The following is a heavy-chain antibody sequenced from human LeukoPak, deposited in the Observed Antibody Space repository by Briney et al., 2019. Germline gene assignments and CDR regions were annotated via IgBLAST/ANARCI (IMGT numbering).Heavy chain of an antibody. D-gene: IGHD3-22*01. CDR3: AKVISYYYDSSGYYYGGGAADY. V-gene: IGHV1-8*01. Sequence: ASVKVSCKASGYTSTSYDINWVRQATGQGLEWMGWMNPNSGNTGYAQKFQGRVTMTRNTSISTAYMELNSLRAEDTAVYYCAKVISYYYDSSGYYYGGGAADYWGQGTLVTVSS. J-gene: IGHJ4*02. CDR1: GYTSTSYD. CDR2: MNPNSGNT.